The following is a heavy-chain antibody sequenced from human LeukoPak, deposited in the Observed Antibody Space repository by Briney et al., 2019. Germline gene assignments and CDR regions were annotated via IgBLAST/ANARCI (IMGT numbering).Heavy chain of an antibody. CDR1: GFTFSTYS. CDR3: AKGPGYTSGWSFDY. Sequence: GGSLRLSCAAAGFTFSTYSMNWVRQAPGKGLEWVSYIGSSGTTIYYADSVKGRFTISRDNARNSLYLQMNSLRAEDTAVYYCAKGPGYTSGWSFDYWGQGTLVTVSS. J-gene: IGHJ4*02. V-gene: IGHV3-48*04. D-gene: IGHD6-19*01. CDR2: IGSSGTTI.